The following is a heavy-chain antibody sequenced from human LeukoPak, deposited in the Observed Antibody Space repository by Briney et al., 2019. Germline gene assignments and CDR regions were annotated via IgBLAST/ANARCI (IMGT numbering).Heavy chain of an antibody. D-gene: IGHD4-17*01. CDR2: TRNKANSYTT. CDR3: ARDRVTTLNWYFDL. V-gene: IGHV3-72*01. CDR1: GFTFSDHY. J-gene: IGHJ2*01. Sequence: GGSLRLSCAASGFTFSDHYMDWVRQAPGKGLEWVGRTRNKANSYTTVYAASVKGRFTISRDDSKNSLYLQMNSLKTEDTAVYYCARDRVTTLNWYFDLWGRGTLVTVSS.